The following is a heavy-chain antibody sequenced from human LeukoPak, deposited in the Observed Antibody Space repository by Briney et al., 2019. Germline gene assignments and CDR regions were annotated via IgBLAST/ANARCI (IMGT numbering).Heavy chain of an antibody. CDR2: IYTSGST. Sequence: SQTLSLTCTVSGGSISSGSYYWSWIRQPAGKGLEWIGRIYTSGSTNYNPSLKSRVTISVDTSKNQFSLKLSSVTAADTAVYYCARHGGYFLFDPWGQGTLVTVPS. CDR1: GGSISSGSYY. J-gene: IGHJ5*02. CDR3: ARHGGYFLFDP. D-gene: IGHD3-22*01. V-gene: IGHV4-61*02.